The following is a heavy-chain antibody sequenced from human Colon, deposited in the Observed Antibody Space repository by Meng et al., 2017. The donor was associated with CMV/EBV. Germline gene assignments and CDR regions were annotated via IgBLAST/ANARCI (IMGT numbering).Heavy chain of an antibody. CDR2: IYSGGSST. J-gene: IGHJ4*02. Sequence: GESLKISCAASGFTFSSYAMSWVRQAPGKGLEWVSVIYSGGSSTYYADSVKGRFTISRDNSKNTLYLQMNSLRAEDTGVYYCVGSRVRYIFDHWGQGTLVTVSS. D-gene: IGHD1-1*01. CDR1: GFTFSSYA. CDR3: VGSRVRYIFDH. V-gene: IGHV3-23*03.